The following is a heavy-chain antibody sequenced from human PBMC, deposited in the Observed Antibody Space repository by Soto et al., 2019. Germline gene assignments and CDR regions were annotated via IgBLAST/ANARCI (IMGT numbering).Heavy chain of an antibody. J-gene: IGHJ4*02. D-gene: IGHD6-25*01. CDR1: GGSISSSNW. CDR3: VSLDGVAAGEVDN. V-gene: IGHV4-4*02. Sequence: QVQLQESGPGLVKPSGTLSLTCAVSGGSISSSNWWSWVRQPPGKGLEWIGEVYHSGSTHYNPSLTGRVAISVDTSNNHFSLPVTSVTAADTAVYYCVSLDGVAAGEVDNGGQGTLVTVSS. CDR2: VYHSGST.